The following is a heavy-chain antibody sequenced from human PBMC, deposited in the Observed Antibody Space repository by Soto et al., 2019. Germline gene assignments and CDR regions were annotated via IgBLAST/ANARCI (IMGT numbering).Heavy chain of an antibody. Sequence: QVQLVESGGGVVQPGRSLRLSCAASGFTFSSYGMNWVGQAPGKWLECVAVISYDGSNKYYADSVKGRFTISRDNSKNTLYLQMNSLSAEDTAVYYCAKDLRGWSPLDYWGQGTLVTGSS. D-gene: IGHD6-19*01. V-gene: IGHV3-30*18. CDR3: AKDLRGWSPLDY. J-gene: IGHJ4*02. CDR2: ISYDGSNK. CDR1: GFTFSSYG.